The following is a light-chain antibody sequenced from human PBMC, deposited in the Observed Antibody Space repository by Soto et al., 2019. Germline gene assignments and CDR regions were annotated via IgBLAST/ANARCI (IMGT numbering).Light chain of an antibody. Sequence: QSALTQPPSASGSPGQSVTISCTGTSSDVGGCNYVSWYQQHPVKTPKLMIYEVTKRPSGVPDRFSGSKSGDTASLTVSGLQAEDEADYYCSSYAGSNNYVFGTGTKATV. CDR1: SSDVGGCNY. CDR3: SSYAGSNNYV. V-gene: IGLV2-8*01. CDR2: EVT. J-gene: IGLJ1*01.